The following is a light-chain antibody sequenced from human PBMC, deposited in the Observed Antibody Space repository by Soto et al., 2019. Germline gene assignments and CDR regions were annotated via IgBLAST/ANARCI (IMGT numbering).Light chain of an antibody. Sequence: QSALTQPPSASGSAGHSVTIPCTGTGIDDYDYNFVSWYQHHPGKVPKLIIFEVNKRPSGVPDCFSGSKSGTTASLTVSGLHADDEAYYYCSTFAVSPVIFGGGTKLTVL. CDR1: GIDDYDYNF. V-gene: IGLV2-8*01. CDR3: STFAVSPVI. J-gene: IGLJ2*01. CDR2: EVN.